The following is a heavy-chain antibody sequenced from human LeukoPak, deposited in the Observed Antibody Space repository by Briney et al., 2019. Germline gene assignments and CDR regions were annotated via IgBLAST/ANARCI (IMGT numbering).Heavy chain of an antibody. CDR2: IWYDGSNK. D-gene: IGHD1-14*01. CDR3: ARSTNRSNDY. J-gene: IGHJ4*02. CDR1: GFTFSSYG. V-gene: IGHV3-33*01. Sequence: GGSLRLSCAASGFTFSSYGMHWVRQAPGKGLEWVAVIWYDGSNKYYADSVKGRFTISRDNSKNTLYLQMNSLRAEDTAVYCCARSTNRSNDYWGQGTLVTVSS.